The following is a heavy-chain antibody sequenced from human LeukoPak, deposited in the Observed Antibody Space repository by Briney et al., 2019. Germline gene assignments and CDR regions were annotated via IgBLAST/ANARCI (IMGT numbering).Heavy chain of an antibody. CDR1: GGSISSSSYY. J-gene: IGHJ4*02. V-gene: IGHV4-39*07. CDR2: IYYSGST. CDR3: ARDSRSGSTSENDY. D-gene: IGHD1-26*01. Sequence: PSETLSLTCTVSGGSISSSSYYWGWIRQPPGKGLEWIGSIYYSGSTYYNPSLKSRVTISVDTSKNQFSLKLSSVTAAGTAVYYCARDSRSGSTSENDYWGQGTLVTVSS.